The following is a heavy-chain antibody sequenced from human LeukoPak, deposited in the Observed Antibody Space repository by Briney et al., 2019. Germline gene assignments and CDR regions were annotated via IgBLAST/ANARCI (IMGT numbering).Heavy chain of an antibody. V-gene: IGHV4-30-4*07. Sequence: PSETLSLTCAVSGGSISSGGYSWSWIRQPPGKGLEWIGYIYYSGSTYYNPSLKSRVTISVDTSKNQFSLKLSSVTAADTAVYYCAKETSITGADDFWGQGALVTVSS. CDR3: AKETSITGADDF. D-gene: IGHD1-20*01. CDR2: IYYSGST. CDR1: GGSISSGGYS. J-gene: IGHJ4*02.